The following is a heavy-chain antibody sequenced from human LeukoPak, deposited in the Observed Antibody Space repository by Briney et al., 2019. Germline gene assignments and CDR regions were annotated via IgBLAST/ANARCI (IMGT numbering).Heavy chain of an antibody. CDR1: GGSFSGYY. Sequence: SETLSLTCAVYGGSFSGYYWSWIRQPPGKGLEWIGEINHSGSTNYNPSLKSRVTISVDTSKNQLSLKLNSVTAADTAVYYCARTQSQSGTYRYYFGYWGQGTVVTVSS. J-gene: IGHJ4*02. CDR2: INHSGST. CDR3: ARTQSQSGTYRYYFGY. D-gene: IGHD1-26*01. V-gene: IGHV4-34*01.